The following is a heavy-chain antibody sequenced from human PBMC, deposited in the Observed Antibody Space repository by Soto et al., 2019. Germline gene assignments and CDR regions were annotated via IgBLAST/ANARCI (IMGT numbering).Heavy chain of an antibody. D-gene: IGHD5-12*01. CDR2: IYYSGST. Sequence: SETLSLTCTVSGGSISTGGYYWSWIRQHPGKGLEWIGYIYYSGSTYYNPSLKSRVTISVDTSKNQFSLKLSSVTAADTAVYYCARAPMATILFDYWGQGTLVTVSS. CDR1: GGSISTGGYY. V-gene: IGHV4-31*03. J-gene: IGHJ4*02. CDR3: ARAPMATILFDY.